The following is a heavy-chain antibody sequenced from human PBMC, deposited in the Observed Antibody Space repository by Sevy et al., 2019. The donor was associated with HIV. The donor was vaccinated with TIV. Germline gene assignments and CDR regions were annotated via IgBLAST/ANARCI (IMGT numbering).Heavy chain of an antibody. D-gene: IGHD3-10*01. CDR1: GFSFDNYV. CDR3: SRDRYGSQSYAADH. J-gene: IGHJ5*02. CDR2: IRSKLYGGTT. Sequence: GGSLRLSCSASGFSFDNYVMNWFRQAPGKGLEWVGFIRSKLYGGTTEYAASVKGRFTISRDDSKSIAYLQMISLKTEDSGVYYCSRDRYGSQSYAADHWGQGTLVTVSS. V-gene: IGHV3-49*03.